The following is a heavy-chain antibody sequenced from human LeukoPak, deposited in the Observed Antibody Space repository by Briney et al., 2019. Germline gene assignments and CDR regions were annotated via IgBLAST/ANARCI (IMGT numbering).Heavy chain of an antibody. J-gene: IGHJ4*02. D-gene: IGHD6-19*01. CDR3: ATTVPGYPDDYFDN. CDR2: TSQDGTSN. V-gene: IGHV3-7*01. CDR1: QFTFSNYW. Sequence: PGGALRLSCAASQFTFSNYWMSWVRQAPGKGLERVAHTSQDGTSNYYVDSVNGRFTISRDNAENSLYLQMDSLRDEDTAVYYCATTVPGYPDDYFDNWGQGTLVTVSS.